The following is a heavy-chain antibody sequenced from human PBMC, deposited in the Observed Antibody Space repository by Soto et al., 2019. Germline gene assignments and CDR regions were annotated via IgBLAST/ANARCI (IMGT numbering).Heavy chain of an antibody. CDR3: ARQAAADPVRNWFDP. V-gene: IGHV4-39*01. CDR2: IYYSGST. J-gene: IGHJ5*02. CDR1: GGSISSSSYY. D-gene: IGHD6-13*01. Sequence: SETLSLTCTVSGGSISSSSYYRGWIRQPPGKGLEWIGSIYYSGSTYYNPSLKSRVTISVDTSKNQFSLKLSPVTAADTAVYYCARQAAADPVRNWFDPWGQGTLVTVSS.